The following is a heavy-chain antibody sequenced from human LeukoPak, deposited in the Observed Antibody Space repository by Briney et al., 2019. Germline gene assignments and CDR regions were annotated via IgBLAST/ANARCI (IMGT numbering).Heavy chain of an antibody. CDR2: FDPEDGET. CDR3: ATDSGSYFARLLGGMDV. D-gene: IGHD1-26*01. Sequence: GASVKVSCKVSGYTLTELSMHWVRQAPGKGLEWMGGFDPEDGETIYAQKFQGRVTMTEDTSTDTAYMELSSLRSEDTAVYYCATDSGSYFARLLGGMDVWGQGTTVTVSS. V-gene: IGHV1-24*01. CDR1: GYTLTELS. J-gene: IGHJ6*02.